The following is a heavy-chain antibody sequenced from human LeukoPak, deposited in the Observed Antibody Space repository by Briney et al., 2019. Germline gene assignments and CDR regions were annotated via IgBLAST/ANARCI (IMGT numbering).Heavy chain of an antibody. CDR3: ARDSSSWYVSEH. D-gene: IGHD6-13*01. CDR2: INWNGGST. J-gene: IGHJ1*01. CDR1: RFTVSNNH. Sequence: GGSLRLSCVASRFTVSNNHTNWVRQAPGKGLEWVSGINWNGGSTGYADSVKGRFTISRDNAKNSLYLQMNSLRAEDTALYYCARDSSSWYVSEHWGQGTLVTVSS. V-gene: IGHV3-20*04.